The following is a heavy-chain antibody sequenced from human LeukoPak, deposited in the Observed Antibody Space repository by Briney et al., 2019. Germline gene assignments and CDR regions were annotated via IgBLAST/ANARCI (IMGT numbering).Heavy chain of an antibody. CDR2: SYYSGST. CDR3: ARHQPAPLVGPYWAAFDL. J-gene: IGHJ3*01. D-gene: IGHD1-26*01. CDR1: GVSISSYY. Sequence: SETLSLTCTVSGVSISSYYWSWIRQPPGKGLEWVGYSYYSGSTDYNPSLTSRVTISVDTSKNQFSLKLSSVTAADTAVYYCARHQPAPLVGPYWAAFDLGGQGTMVTVSS. V-gene: IGHV4-59*08.